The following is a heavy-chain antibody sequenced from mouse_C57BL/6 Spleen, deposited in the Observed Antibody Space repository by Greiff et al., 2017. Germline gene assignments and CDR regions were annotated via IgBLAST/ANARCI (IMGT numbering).Heavy chain of an antibody. CDR1: GFTFSSYA. V-gene: IGHV5-4*01. J-gene: IGHJ3*01. CDR2: ISDGGSYT. D-gene: IGHD2-4*01. Sequence: VQLKESGGGLVKPGGSLKLSCAASGFTFSSYAMSWVRQTPEKRLEWVATISDGGSYTYYPDNVKGRFTISRDNAKNNLYLQMSHLKSEDTAMYYCARVMITWFAYWGQGTLVTVSA. CDR3: ARVMITWFAY.